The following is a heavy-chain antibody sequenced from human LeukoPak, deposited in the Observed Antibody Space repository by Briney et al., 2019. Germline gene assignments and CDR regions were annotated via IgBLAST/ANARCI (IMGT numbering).Heavy chain of an antibody. Sequence: SETLSLTCAVSGGSFSGYYWTWIRQSPGKGLEWIGEISSGGNTNENPSPSLKSRVTISVDRSKNQFSLNLSSVTAADTAVYYCARTTEGGYTYDYFYYYYMDVWGKGTTVTISS. V-gene: IGHV4-34*01. CDR2: ISSGGNT. CDR1: GGSFSGYY. CDR3: ARTTEGGYTYDYFYYYYMDV. J-gene: IGHJ6*03. D-gene: IGHD5-18*01.